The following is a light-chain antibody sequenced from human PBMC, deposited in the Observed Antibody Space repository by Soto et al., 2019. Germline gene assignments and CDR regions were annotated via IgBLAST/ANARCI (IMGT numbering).Light chain of an antibody. Sequence: QSVLTLPASVSGSPGQSITISCTGTSSDIGGYNYVSWYQQHPGKAPKLLISDVTNRPSGVSNRFSGSKSANTASLTISGLQAEDEAEYYCSSYTSSTTFVFGPGTKVTVL. V-gene: IGLV2-14*03. CDR3: SSYTSSTTFV. J-gene: IGLJ1*01. CDR2: DVT. CDR1: SSDIGGYNY.